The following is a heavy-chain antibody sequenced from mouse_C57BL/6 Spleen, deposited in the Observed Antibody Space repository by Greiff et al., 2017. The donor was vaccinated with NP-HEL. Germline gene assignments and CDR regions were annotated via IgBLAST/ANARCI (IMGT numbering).Heavy chain of an antibody. V-gene: IGHV1-82*01. CDR1: GYAFSSSW. CDR3: ASTEGAMDY. Sequence: VKLQESGPELVKPGASVKISCKASGYAFSSSWMNWVKQRPGKGLEWIGRIYPGDGDTNYIGKFKGKATLTADKSYSTAYMQLSSLTSEDSAVYFCASTEGAMDYWGQGTSVTVSS. CDR2: IYPGDGDT. J-gene: IGHJ4*01. D-gene: IGHD1-1*01.